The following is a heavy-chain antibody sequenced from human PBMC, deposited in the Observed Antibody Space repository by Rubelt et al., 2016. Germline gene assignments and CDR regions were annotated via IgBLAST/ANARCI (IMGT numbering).Heavy chain of an antibody. D-gene: IGHD6-19*01. V-gene: IGHV3-23*01. CDR3: AKISAVAIFDY. Sequence: AMSWVRQAPGKGLEWVSAISGSGGSTYYADSVKGRFTISRDNSKNTLYLQMNSLRAEDTAVYYCAKISAVAIFDYWGQGTLVTVSS. CDR1: A. CDR2: ISGSGGST. J-gene: IGHJ4*02.